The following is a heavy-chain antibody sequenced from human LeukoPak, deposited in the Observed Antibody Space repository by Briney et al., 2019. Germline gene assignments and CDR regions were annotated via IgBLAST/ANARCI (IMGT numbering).Heavy chain of an antibody. CDR3: ARVVTMVREITSDTFDI. CDR2: IYHSYNT. Sequence: SETLSLTFIVSGGSISPYYWPWLRQPPGKGLEWVGYIYHSYNTNYNPSLKSRVTISVDTSKKQLSLKLNSVTAADTAVYYCARVVTMVREITSDTFDIWGQGTMVTVSS. CDR1: GGSISPYY. V-gene: IGHV4-59*01. D-gene: IGHD3-10*01. J-gene: IGHJ3*02.